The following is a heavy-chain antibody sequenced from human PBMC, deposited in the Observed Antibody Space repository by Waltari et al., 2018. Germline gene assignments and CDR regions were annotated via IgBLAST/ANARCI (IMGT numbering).Heavy chain of an antibody. CDR3: ARDEQQLALDY. Sequence: QVQLVESGGGMVQPGRSLRLSCAASGFTFSSYGMHWVRQAPGKGLEWVAVIWYDGSNKYYADSVKGRFTISRDNSKNTLYLQMNSLRAEDTAVYYCARDEQQLALDYWGQGTLVTVSS. CDR2: IWYDGSNK. CDR1: GFTFSSYG. J-gene: IGHJ4*02. D-gene: IGHD6-13*01. V-gene: IGHV3-33*01.